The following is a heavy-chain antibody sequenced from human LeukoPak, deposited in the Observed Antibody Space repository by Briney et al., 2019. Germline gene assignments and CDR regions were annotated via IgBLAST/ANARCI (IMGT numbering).Heavy chain of an antibody. CDR1: GYIFSKYD. V-gene: IGHV1-8*03. D-gene: IGHD2-2*01. CDR2: MNPNSGNT. J-gene: IGHJ4*02. Sequence: ASVKVSCKASGYIFSKYDINWVRQAPGQGLEWMGWMNPNSGNTGYAQKFQGRVTITRNTSISTAYMELSSLRSEDTAVYYCATQRRGTSYHNWGQGTLVTVSS. CDR3: ATQRRGTSYHN.